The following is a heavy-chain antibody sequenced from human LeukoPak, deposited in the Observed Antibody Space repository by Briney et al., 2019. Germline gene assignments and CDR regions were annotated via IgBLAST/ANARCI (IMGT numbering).Heavy chain of an antibody. V-gene: IGHV4-34*01. J-gene: IGHJ4*02. Sequence: SETLSLTCAVYGGSFSGYYWSWIRQPTGKGLEWIGEINHSGSTNYNPSLKSRVTISVDTSKNQFSLKLSSVTAADTAVYYCARFSTVVIRGTDRTGLDYWGQGTLVTVSS. CDR3: ARFSTVVIRGTDRTGLDY. D-gene: IGHD4-23*01. CDR1: GGSFSGYY. CDR2: INHSGST.